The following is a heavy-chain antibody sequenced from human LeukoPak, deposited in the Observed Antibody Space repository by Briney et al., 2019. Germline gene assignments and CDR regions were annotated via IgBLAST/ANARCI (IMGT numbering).Heavy chain of an antibody. J-gene: IGHJ4*02. Sequence: GGSLRLSCAASGFTFSSYSMNWGRQTPGKGLEWFSYISSSSSTIYYADSVKGRFTISRDNAKNSLYLQMNSLRDEDTAVYYCARDLRYYDSSGSWVWGQGTLVTVSS. CDR2: ISSSSSTI. CDR3: ARDLRYYDSSGSWV. V-gene: IGHV3-48*02. D-gene: IGHD3-22*01. CDR1: GFTFSSYS.